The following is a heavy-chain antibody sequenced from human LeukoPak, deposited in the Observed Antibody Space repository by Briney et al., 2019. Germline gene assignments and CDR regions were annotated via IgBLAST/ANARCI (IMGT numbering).Heavy chain of an antibody. Sequence: GGSLRLSCAASGFTFSNYGLSWVRQAPGKGLEWVSGITGSGGSTYYADSVKGRFTISRDNSKNTLYLQMNSLRAEDTAVYYCAVAAREDYWGQGTLVTVSS. CDR2: ITGSGGST. CDR3: AVAAREDY. D-gene: IGHD6-6*01. V-gene: IGHV3-23*01. J-gene: IGHJ4*02. CDR1: GFTFSNYG.